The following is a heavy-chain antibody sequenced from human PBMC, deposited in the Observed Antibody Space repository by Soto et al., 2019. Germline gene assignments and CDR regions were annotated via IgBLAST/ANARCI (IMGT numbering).Heavy chain of an antibody. J-gene: IGHJ6*03. CDR2: ISSSSSYI. CDR3: AREGYSSGWSYNYHYYYYMDV. CDR1: GFTFSSYS. V-gene: IGHV3-21*01. Sequence: EVQLVESGGGLVKPGGSLRLSCAASGFTFSSYSMNWVRQAPGKGLEWVSSISSSSSYIYYADSVKGRFTISRDNAKNSLYLQMNSLRAEDTAVYYCAREGYSSGWSYNYHYYYYMDVWGKGTTVTVSS. D-gene: IGHD6-19*01.